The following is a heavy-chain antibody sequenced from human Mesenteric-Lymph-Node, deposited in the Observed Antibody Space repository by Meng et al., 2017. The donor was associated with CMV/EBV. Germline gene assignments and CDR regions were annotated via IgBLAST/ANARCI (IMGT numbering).Heavy chain of an antibody. CDR3: ARAPAAATYNWFDP. V-gene: IGHV1-18*01. CDR1: GYRFTSYG. CDR2: ISAYNGNT. J-gene: IGHJ5*02. D-gene: IGHD2-15*01. Sequence: ASVKVSCKASGYRFTSYGISWVRQAPGQGLEWMGWISAYNGNTNYAQKLQGRVTMTTDTSTSTAYMELSSLRSEDTAVYYCARAPAAATYNWFDPWGQGTLVTVSS.